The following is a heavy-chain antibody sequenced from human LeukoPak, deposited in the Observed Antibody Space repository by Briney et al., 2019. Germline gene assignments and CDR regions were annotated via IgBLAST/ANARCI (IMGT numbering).Heavy chain of an antibody. CDR2: IYYSGST. Sequence: SETLSLTCTVSGGSISSYYWSWLRQPPGKGLEWIGYIYYSGSTNYNPSLKSRVTISVDTSKNQFSLKLSSVTAADTAVYYCARGISSSWSLSHYFDYWGQGTLVTVSS. D-gene: IGHD6-13*01. J-gene: IGHJ4*02. V-gene: IGHV4-59*08. CDR3: ARGISSSWSLSHYFDY. CDR1: GGSISSYY.